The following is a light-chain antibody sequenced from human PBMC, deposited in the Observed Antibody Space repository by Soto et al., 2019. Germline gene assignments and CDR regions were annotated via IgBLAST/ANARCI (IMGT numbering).Light chain of an antibody. V-gene: IGKV3D-15*01. J-gene: IGKJ2*01. Sequence: EIVMTQSPATLSVSPGERATLSCRASQSVSSNLAWYQQKPGQAPRLLIYGASSRATGIPDRFSGSGSGTDFTLTISRLEPEDFAVYYCQQYPGYTFGQGTKLEIK. CDR1: QSVSSN. CDR3: QQYPGYT. CDR2: GAS.